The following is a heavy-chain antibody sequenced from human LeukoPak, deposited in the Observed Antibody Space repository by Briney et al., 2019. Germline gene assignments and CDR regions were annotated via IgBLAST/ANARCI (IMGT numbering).Heavy chain of an antibody. Sequence: EASVKVSCKASGYTFTSYDINWVRQATGQGLEWMGWMNPNSGNTGYAQKFQGRVTITRNTSISTAYMELSSLRSEDTAVYCARVTGWGTYAFDIWGQGTMVTVSS. CDR3: ARVTGWGTYAFDI. CDR2: MNPNSGNT. J-gene: IGHJ3*02. V-gene: IGHV1-8*03. CDR1: GYTFTSYD. D-gene: IGHD3-10*01.